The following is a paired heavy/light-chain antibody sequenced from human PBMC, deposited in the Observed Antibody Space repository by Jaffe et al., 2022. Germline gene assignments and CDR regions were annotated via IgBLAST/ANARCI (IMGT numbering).Heavy chain of an antibody. V-gene: IGHV3-49*03. J-gene: IGHJ4*02. CDR2: IRSKAHGGTT. D-gene: IGHD4-17*01. Sequence: EVHLVESGGGLVQPGRSLRLSCTASGFTFGDYAMSWFRQAPGKGLEWIGFIRSKAHGGTTDYAASVEGRFTISRDDSKSIAYLQMNSLRTEDTAVYYCVRDYFATVTTIDYWGQGTLVTVSS. CDR3: VRDYFATVTTIDY. CDR1: GFTFGDYA.
Light chain of an antibody. V-gene: IGKV1-39*01. CDR2: AAS. J-gene: IGKJ2*01. CDR3: QQSYTTPRT. CDR1: QSINKF. Sequence: DIQMTQSPSSLSASVGDRVTITCRASQSINKFLNWYQQKPGKAPKVLIYAASSLQNGVPSRFSGSGSGTDFTLTISSLQPEDFATYYCQQSYTTPRTFGQGTKLEIE.